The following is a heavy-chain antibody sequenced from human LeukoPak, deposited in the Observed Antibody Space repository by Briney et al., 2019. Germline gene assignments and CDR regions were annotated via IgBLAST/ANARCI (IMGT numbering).Heavy chain of an antibody. V-gene: IGHV3-48*03. D-gene: IGHD2-15*01. CDR1: GFTFSSYE. J-gene: IGHJ5*02. CDR2: ISSSGSTI. CDR3: GSCSGGSCHSGWFDP. Sequence: GGSLRLSCAASGFTFSSYEMNWVRQAPGKGLEWVSYISSSGSTIYYADSVKGRFTISRDNAKNSLYLQMNSLRAEDTAVYYCGSCSGGSCHSGWFDPWGQGTLVTVSS.